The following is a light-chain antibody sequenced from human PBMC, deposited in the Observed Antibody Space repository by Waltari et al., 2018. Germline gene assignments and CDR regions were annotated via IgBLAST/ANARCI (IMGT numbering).Light chain of an antibody. Sequence: IVLTQSPGTLSLSPGERATLSCRASPSISSFLVWYQQKPGQAPRLLIYGASTRATGIPDRFSGSGSGTDFSLTISRLEPEDFAVYYCQHYVRLPVTFGQGTKVEIK. CDR1: PSISSF. J-gene: IGKJ1*01. V-gene: IGKV3-20*01. CDR2: GAS. CDR3: QHYVRLPVT.